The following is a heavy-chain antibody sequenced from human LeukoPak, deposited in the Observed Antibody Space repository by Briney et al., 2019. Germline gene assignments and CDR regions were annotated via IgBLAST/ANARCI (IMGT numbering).Heavy chain of an antibody. CDR2: IYYSGRT. Sequence: SETLSLTCTVSGDSINSYYWNRIRQPPGKGLEWIGYIYYSGRTDYNPSLKSRVTISVDTSKHQFSMKLKSVTAADTAVYFCARGRWLPNAFDIWGQGTMVTV. V-gene: IGHV4-59*01. CDR1: GDSINSYY. J-gene: IGHJ3*02. CDR3: ARGRWLPNAFDI. D-gene: IGHD5-24*01.